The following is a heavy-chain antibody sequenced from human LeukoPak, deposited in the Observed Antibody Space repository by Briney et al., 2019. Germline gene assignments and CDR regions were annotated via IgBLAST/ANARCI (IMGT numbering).Heavy chain of an antibody. CDR2: VNQEGSEK. V-gene: IGHV3-7*01. CDR3: ARMKENRGIFDF. J-gene: IGHJ3*01. CDR1: GFMFQNYW. D-gene: IGHD3-10*01. Sequence: GGSLSLSCVASGFMFQNYWMTWVRQAPGKGLEWVADVNQEGSEKFYVESVKGRFTISRDNAKNSVFLQINSLRAEDTAIYYCARMKENRGIFDFWGQGTMVTVSS.